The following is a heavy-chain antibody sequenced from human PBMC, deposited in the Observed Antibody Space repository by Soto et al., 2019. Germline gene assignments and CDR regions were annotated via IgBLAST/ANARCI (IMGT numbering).Heavy chain of an antibody. J-gene: IGHJ6*02. CDR2: ISYDGSNK. V-gene: IGHV3-30*18. Sequence: LRLSCAASGFTFRSYGMHWVRQAPGKGLEWVAVISYDGSNKYYADSVKGRFTISRDNSKNTLFLQMNSLRAEDTAVYYCANDYSSYYYGMDVWGQGTTVTVSS. CDR1: GFTFRSYG. D-gene: IGHD4-4*01. CDR3: ANDYSSYYYGMDV.